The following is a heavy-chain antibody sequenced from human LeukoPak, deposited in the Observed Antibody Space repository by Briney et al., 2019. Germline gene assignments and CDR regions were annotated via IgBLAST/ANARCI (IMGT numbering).Heavy chain of an antibody. CDR2: IYYSGST. D-gene: IGHD3-3*01. V-gene: IGHV4-39*01. J-gene: IGHJ4*02. Sequence: TSETLSLTCTVSGGSISSSSYYWGWIRQPPGKGLEWIGSIYYSGSTYYNPSLKSRVTISVDTSKNQFSLKLSSVTAADTAVYYCASGSITIFDWGQGTLVTVSS. CDR3: ASGSITIFD. CDR1: GGSISSSSYY.